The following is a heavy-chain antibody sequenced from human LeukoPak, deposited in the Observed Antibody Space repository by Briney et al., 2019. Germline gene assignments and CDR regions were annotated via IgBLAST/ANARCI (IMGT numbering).Heavy chain of an antibody. D-gene: IGHD1-26*01. J-gene: IGHJ4*02. CDR1: GFTFSSYG. Sequence: GGSLRLSXAASGFTFSSYGMHWVRQAPGKGLEWVAFIRYDGSNKYYADFVKGRFTISRDNSKNTLYLQMNSLRAEDTAVYYCGKDQVLGIVGATYYWGQGTLVTVSS. V-gene: IGHV3-30*02. CDR2: IRYDGSNK. CDR3: GKDQVLGIVGATYY.